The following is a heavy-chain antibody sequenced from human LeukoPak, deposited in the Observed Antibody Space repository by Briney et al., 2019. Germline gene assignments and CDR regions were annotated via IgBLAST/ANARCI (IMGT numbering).Heavy chain of an antibody. CDR2: ISGGGGGT. J-gene: IGHJ6*02. D-gene: IGHD4-17*01. Sequence: GGSLRLSCAASGFTFSNYAMSWVRQAPGKGLEWVSTISGGGGGTYYADSVKGRLTISRANSKNTLYLQMSSLRAEDTALYYCAKSSGDVPPYYYGLDVWGQGTTVTVSS. CDR1: GFTFSNYA. V-gene: IGHV3-23*01. CDR3: AKSSGDVPPYYYGLDV.